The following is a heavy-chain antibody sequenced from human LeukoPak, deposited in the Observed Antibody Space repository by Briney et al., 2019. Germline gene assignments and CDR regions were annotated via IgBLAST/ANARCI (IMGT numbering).Heavy chain of an antibody. CDR1: GGTFSSYA. J-gene: IGHJ6*03. CDR3: ASQVGSGYQPYYYYMDV. V-gene: IGHV1-69*05. D-gene: IGHD3-3*01. CDR2: IIPIFGTA. Sequence: ASVKVSCKASGGTFSSYAISWVRQAPGQGLEWMGGIIPIFGTANYAQKFQGRVTITTDESTSTAYMELSSLRSEDTAVYYCASQVGSGYQPYYYYMDVWGKGTTVTVSS.